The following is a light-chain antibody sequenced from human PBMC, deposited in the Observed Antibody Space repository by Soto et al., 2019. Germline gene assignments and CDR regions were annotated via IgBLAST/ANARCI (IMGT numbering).Light chain of an antibody. J-gene: IGLJ1*01. V-gene: IGLV2-14*01. CDR3: SSYTSSSTPYV. CDR2: DVS. CDR1: SSDVGGYNY. Sequence: QSVLTQPASLSGSPGQSITISCTGTSSDVGGYNYVSWYQQHPGKAPKLMIYDVSNRPSGVSNRFSGSKSGNTASLTISGLQAEDEADYCCSSYTSSSTPYVFGTGTRSPS.